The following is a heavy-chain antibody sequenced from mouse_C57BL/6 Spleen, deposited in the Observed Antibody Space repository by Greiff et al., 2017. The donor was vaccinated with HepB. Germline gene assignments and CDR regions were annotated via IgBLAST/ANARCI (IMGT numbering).Heavy chain of an antibody. Sequence: VQLQQPGAELVKPGASVKLSCKASGYTFTSYWMHWVKQRPGQGLEWIGMIHPNSGSTNYNEKFKSQATLTVDKSSSTAYMQLSSLTSEDSAVYYCAREGDYDLLAYWGQGTLVTVSA. CDR3: AREGDYDLLAY. J-gene: IGHJ3*01. D-gene: IGHD2-4*01. CDR2: IHPNSGST. CDR1: GYTFTSYW. V-gene: IGHV1-64*01.